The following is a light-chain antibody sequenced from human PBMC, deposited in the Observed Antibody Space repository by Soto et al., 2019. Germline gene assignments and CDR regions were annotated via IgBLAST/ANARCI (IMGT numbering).Light chain of an antibody. Sequence: EIVMTQSPATLSVSPGERATLSCRASQSVSSNLAWYQQKPGQAPRLLIYGASTRATGIPARFSGSGSGTEFPLTISTLQSEDFAVYYCQQDNNWPPWTSGQGTKVEIK. J-gene: IGKJ1*01. CDR3: QQDNNWPPWT. V-gene: IGKV3-15*01. CDR1: QSVSSN. CDR2: GAS.